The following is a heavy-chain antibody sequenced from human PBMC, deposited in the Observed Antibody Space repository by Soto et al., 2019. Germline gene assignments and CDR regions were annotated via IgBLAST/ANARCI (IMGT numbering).Heavy chain of an antibody. J-gene: IGHJ6*02. D-gene: IGHD3-22*01. CDR1: AGSISSSNW. CDR2: IHHSGST. Sequence: QVQLQESGPGLVKPSGTLSLTCAVSAGSISSSNWWTWVRQSPGKGLEWIGEIHHSGSTNYNPSLKSRVTMSLDKSKNQFSLKLTSVTAADTADYYCARTSYYDSSGYYNMDVWGQGTTVTVSS. V-gene: IGHV4-4*02. CDR3: ARTSYYDSSGYYNMDV.